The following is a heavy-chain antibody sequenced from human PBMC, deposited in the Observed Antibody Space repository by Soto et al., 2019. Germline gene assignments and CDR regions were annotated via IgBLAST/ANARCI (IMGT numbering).Heavy chain of an antibody. Sequence: QLQLQESGPGLVKPSETLSLTCTVSGGSISSSSYYWGWIRQPPGKGLEWIGSIYYSGSTYYNPSLKRRVTISVDTSKNQFSLKLSSVTAADTAVYYCASHYDSSGYYYNWFDPWGQGTLVTVSS. CDR3: ASHYDSSGYYYNWFDP. CDR2: IYYSGST. CDR1: GGSISSSSYY. D-gene: IGHD3-22*01. V-gene: IGHV4-39*01. J-gene: IGHJ5*02.